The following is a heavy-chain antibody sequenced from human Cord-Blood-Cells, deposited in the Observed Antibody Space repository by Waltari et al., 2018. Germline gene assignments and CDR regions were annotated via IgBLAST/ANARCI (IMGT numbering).Heavy chain of an antibody. D-gene: IGHD3-10*01. CDR1: GFTFSSYS. CDR3: ASSGLWFGELLN. CDR2: ISSSSRYI. Sequence: EVQLVESGGGLVKPGGSLRLSCAASGFTFSSYSMNWVRQAPGKVVECVSSISSSSRYIYYADSVKGRFTSSRDNAKNSLYLQMNSLRAEDTAVYYCASSGLWFGELLNWGQGTLVTVSS. J-gene: IGHJ4*02. V-gene: IGHV3-21*01.